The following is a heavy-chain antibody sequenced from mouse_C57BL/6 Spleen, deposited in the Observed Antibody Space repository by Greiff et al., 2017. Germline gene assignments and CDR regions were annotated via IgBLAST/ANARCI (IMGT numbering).Heavy chain of an antibody. D-gene: IGHD2-3*01. J-gene: IGHJ2*01. CDR3: TREWLLQDY. V-gene: IGHV1-15*01. CDR2: IDPETGGT. Sequence: VQLQQSGAELVRPGASVTLSCKASGYTFTDYEMHWVKQTPVHGLEWIGAIDPETGGTAYNQKFKGKAILTADKSSSTAYMELRSLTSEDSAVYYCTREWLLQDYWGQGTTLTVSS. CDR1: GYTFTDYE.